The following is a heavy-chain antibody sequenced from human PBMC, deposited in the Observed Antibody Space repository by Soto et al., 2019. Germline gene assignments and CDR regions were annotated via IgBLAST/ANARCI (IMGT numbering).Heavy chain of an antibody. Sequence: GESLKISCQVFGYRFTSYWIGWVRQVPGKGLEWMGIIYPGDSDTRYSPSFQGLVTMSADKSIFTAYLQWSSLKASDTAMYFCARRRYSSPDLGMDVWGQGTTVAVSS. V-gene: IGHV5-51*01. J-gene: IGHJ6*02. D-gene: IGHD6-13*01. CDR3: ARRRYSSPDLGMDV. CDR1: GYRFTSYW. CDR2: IYPGDSDT.